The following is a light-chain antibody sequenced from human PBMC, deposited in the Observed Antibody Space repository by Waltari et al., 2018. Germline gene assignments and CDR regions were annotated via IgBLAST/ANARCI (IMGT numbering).Light chain of an antibody. Sequence: SSELTQGPDVSVALGHPVKITCQGDSLRTSYPRLYHVKPGQAPVLVLFGKEKRPSGIPDRISGYSSGTTSSLTITGAQAEDEADYYCHSRKGRDNQVVFGGGTKLTVL. J-gene: IGLJ3*02. CDR1: SLRTSY. CDR2: GKE. CDR3: HSRKGRDNQVV. V-gene: IGLV3-19*01.